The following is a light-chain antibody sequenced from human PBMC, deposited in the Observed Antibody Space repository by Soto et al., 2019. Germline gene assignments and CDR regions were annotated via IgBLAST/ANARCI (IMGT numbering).Light chain of an antibody. CDR3: QQYFDWSLT. CDR1: QSIIDN. V-gene: IGKV3-15*01. CDR2: DVY. Sequence: EIVMTQSPATLSVSPGEGVTLSCRASQSIIDNLAWYQQKPGQTPRLLIYDVYSRASGIPARFSGSSSGTDYTLTISSLQSEDSAVYYCQQYFDWSLTFGGGTNVEI. J-gene: IGKJ4*01.